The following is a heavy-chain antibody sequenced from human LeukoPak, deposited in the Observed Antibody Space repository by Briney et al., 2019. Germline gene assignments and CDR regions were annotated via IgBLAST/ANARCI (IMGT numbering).Heavy chain of an antibody. CDR1: GASLSSYY. CDR2: FSYSGST. V-gene: IGHV4-59*12. CDR3: ARGPLDSGYTYFDY. Sequence: SETLSLTCTVSGASLSSYYWSWIRQPPGKGPAWIGYFSYSGSTNYNPSLKSRVTISVDTSKNQFSLNLSSVTAADTAVYYCARGPLDSGYTYFDYWGQGTLVSVAS. D-gene: IGHD5-12*01. J-gene: IGHJ4*02.